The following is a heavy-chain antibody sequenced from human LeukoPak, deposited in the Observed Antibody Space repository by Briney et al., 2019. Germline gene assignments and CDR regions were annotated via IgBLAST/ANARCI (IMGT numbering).Heavy chain of an antibody. V-gene: IGHV1-8*03. J-gene: IGHJ5*02. CDR3: ARVGQPGDYYDSSGYYPDFDP. D-gene: IGHD3-22*01. Sequence: ASVKVSCKASGYTFTSYDINWVRQATGQGLEWMGWMNPNSGNTGYAQKFQGRVTITRNTSISTAYMELSSLRSEDTAVYYCARVGQPGDYYDSSGYYPDFDPWGQGTLVTVSS. CDR1: GYTFTSYD. CDR2: MNPNSGNT.